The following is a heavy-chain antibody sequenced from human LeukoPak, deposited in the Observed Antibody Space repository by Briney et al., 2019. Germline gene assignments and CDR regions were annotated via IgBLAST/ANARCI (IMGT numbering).Heavy chain of an antibody. CDR1: GFTFKNYW. D-gene: IGHD2-15*01. Sequence: GRSLRLSCAASGFTFKNYWMHWVRQAPGKGPVWVSRINDDGSGTSYADSVKGRFTISRDDAKSTLYLQMNSLRAEDTAVYYCVRGGASTWSWGQGTLVTVSS. J-gene: IGHJ5*02. CDR2: INDDGSGT. CDR3: VRGGASTWS. V-gene: IGHV3-74*01.